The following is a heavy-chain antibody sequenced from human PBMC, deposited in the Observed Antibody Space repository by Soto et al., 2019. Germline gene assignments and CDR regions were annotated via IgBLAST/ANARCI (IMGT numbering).Heavy chain of an antibody. CDR2: IYYSGST. CDR3: ARDRQGVRYYDSSGSPRNYYYYYGMDV. Sequence: SETLSLTCTVSGGSISSYYWSWIRQPPGKGLEWIGYIYYSGSTNYNPSLKSRVTISVDTSKNQFSLKLSSVTAADTAVYYCARDRQGVRYYDSSGSPRNYYYYYGMDVWGQGTTVTVSS. J-gene: IGHJ6*02. D-gene: IGHD3-22*01. V-gene: IGHV4-59*01. CDR1: GGSISSYY.